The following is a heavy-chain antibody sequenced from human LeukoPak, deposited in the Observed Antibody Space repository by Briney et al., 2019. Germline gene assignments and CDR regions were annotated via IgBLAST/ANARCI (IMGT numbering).Heavy chain of an antibody. D-gene: IGHD1-7*01. CDR3: VRDALNWNYDY. CDR1: GYTFTDYF. V-gene: IGHV1-2*02. J-gene: IGHJ4*02. Sequence: GASVKVSCKASGYTFTDYFMHWVRQAPGQGLEWMGWISPTNGDTRCAQNFQGRVTMTRDTSISTAYMELSRLRSDDTAVYYCVRDALNWNYDYWGQGTLVAVSS. CDR2: ISPTNGDT.